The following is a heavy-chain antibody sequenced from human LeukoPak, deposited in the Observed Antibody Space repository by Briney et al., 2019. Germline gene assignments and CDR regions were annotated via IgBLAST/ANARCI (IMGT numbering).Heavy chain of an antibody. CDR2: INRDGSST. CDR3: ARVTLSGSYHFDH. Sequence: GGSLRLSCAASGFTFSSYWMHWVRQAPGKGLVWVSRINRDGSSTSYADSVKGRFTISRDNAKNTQYLQMNSLRAENTAVYYCARVTLSGSYHFDHWGQGTLVTVSS. CDR1: GFTFSSYW. D-gene: IGHD1-26*01. J-gene: IGHJ4*02. V-gene: IGHV3-74*01.